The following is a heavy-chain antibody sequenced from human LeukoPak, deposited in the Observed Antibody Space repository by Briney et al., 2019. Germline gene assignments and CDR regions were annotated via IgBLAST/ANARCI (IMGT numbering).Heavy chain of an antibody. D-gene: IGHD6-19*01. CDR2: IIPIFGTA. CDR1: GGTFSSYA. J-gene: IGHJ5*02. CDR3: ARVNPVSGWQNWFDP. Sequence: SVKVSCKASGGTFSSYAISWVRQAPGQGLEWMGGIIPIFGTANYAQKFQGRVTITADKSTSIAYMELSSLRSDDTAVYYCARVNPVSGWQNWFDPWGQGTLVTVSS. V-gene: IGHV1-69*06.